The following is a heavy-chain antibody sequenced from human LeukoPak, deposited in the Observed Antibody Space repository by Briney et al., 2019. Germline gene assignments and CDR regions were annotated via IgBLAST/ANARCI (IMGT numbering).Heavy chain of an antibody. V-gene: IGHV3-15*05. Sequence: GGSLRLSCVASGFIFDSAWMSWVRQAPGKGLEWVGRIKSKSEGETPEYSAHMKGRVTISRDDSRNMVSLQMNNLKTEDAGVYYCTTPAGTYIKYWGQGTLVTVSS. CDR2: IKSKSEGETP. D-gene: IGHD3-10*01. CDR1: GFIFDSAW. CDR3: TTPAGTYIKY. J-gene: IGHJ4*02.